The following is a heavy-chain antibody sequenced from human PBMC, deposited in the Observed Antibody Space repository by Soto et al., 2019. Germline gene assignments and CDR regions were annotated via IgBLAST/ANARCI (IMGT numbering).Heavy chain of an antibody. Sequence: PGESLKISCKGSGYSFTSYWIGWVRQMPGKGLEWMGIIYPGDSDTRYSPSFQGQVTISADKSISTAYLQWSSLKASDTAMYYCARQRVDSTEYYYYGMDVWGQGTTVTVSS. V-gene: IGHV5-51*01. CDR2: IYPGDSDT. D-gene: IGHD5-12*01. CDR3: ARQRVDSTEYYYYGMDV. J-gene: IGHJ6*02. CDR1: GYSFTSYW.